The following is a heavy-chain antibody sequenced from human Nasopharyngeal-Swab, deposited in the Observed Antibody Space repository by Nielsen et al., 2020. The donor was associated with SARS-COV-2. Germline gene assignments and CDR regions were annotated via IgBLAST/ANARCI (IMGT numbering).Heavy chain of an antibody. CDR3: AREFAGAPEY. V-gene: IGHV4-39*01. CDR1: GGSTNNSSYY. J-gene: IGHJ4*02. Sequence: SETLSLTCTVSGGSTNNSSYYWGWVRQPPGKGLEWIGSIYYSGSTYYNPSLKSRVTISVDTSKNQFSLKLSSVTAADTAVYFCAREFAGAPEYWGQGTLVTVSS. D-gene: IGHD3-16*01. CDR2: IYYSGST.